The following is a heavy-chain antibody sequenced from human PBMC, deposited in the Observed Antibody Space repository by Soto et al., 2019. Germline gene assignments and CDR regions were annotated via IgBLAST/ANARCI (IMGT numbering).Heavy chain of an antibody. CDR3: ARDYPTFYYYDSSGYYGDLAY. V-gene: IGHV3-30*03. J-gene: IGHJ4*02. Sequence: PGGSLRLSCAASGFTFSSYGMHWVRQAPGKGLEWVAVISYDGSNKYYADSVKGRLTISRDNSKNTLYLQMNSLRAEDTAVYYCARDYPTFYYYDSSGYYGDLAYWGQGT. D-gene: IGHD3-22*01. CDR1: GFTFSSYG. CDR2: ISYDGSNK.